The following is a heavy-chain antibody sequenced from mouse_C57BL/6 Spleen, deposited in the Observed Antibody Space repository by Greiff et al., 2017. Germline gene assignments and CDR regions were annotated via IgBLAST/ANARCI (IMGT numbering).Heavy chain of an antibody. CDR3: ARGVAGYHGGVGDY. J-gene: IGHJ2*01. CDR2: INPSSGYT. Sequence: QVQLQQSGAELAKPGSSVKLSCKASGYTFTSYWMHWVKQRPGQGLEWIGYINPSSGYTKYNQKFKDKATLTADKSSSTAYMQLSSLTYEDSAVXDCARGVAGYHGGVGDYWGQGTTLTVSA. D-gene: IGHD2-2*01. CDR1: GYTFTSYW. V-gene: IGHV1-7*01.